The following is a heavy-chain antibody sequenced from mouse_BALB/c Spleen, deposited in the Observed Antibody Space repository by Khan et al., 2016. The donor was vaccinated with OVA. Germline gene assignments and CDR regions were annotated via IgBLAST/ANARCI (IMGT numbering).Heavy chain of an antibody. J-gene: IGHJ3*01. D-gene: IGHD2-14*01. CDR1: GYAFSNYW. V-gene: IGHV1-80*01. CDR3: ARSEYDYFAY. Sequence: QIQLVQSGAELVRPWPSVKISCKASGYAFSNYWMNWVKQRPGQGLEWIGQIYPGDGDTSFNGKFRGKATLTAAKSSRTAYMQLSSLTSEDSAVYYCARSEYDYFAYWGQGTMVTVSA. CDR2: IYPGDGDT.